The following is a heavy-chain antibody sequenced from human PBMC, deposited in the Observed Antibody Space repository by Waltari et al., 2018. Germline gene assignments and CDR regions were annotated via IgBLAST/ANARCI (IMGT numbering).Heavy chain of an antibody. CDR2: IYWHDER. J-gene: IGHJ6*02. V-gene: IGHV2-5*01. CDR1: GFSISTSGVG. CDR3: ARRKTFNGVDV. Sequence: QITLEESGPTLVKPTQTLTLTCSFSGFSISTSGVGVGWIRQPPGKALEWLGIIYWHDERYYNPSLKSRLTITKGTSKNQVVLTMTDMDPVDTATYYCARRKTFNGVDVWGRGTTVTVSS.